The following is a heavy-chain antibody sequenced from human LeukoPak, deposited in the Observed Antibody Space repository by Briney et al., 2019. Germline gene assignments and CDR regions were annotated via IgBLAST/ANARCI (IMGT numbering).Heavy chain of an antibody. CDR1: GFTFSSYG. Sequence: GRSLRLSYAASGFTFSSYGMHWVRQAPGKGLEWVSSISSSSSYIYYADSVKGRFTISRDNAKNSLYLQMNSLRAEDTAVYYCARDRTVYMDVWGKGTTVTVSS. CDR3: ARDRTVYMDV. CDR2: ISSSSSYI. V-gene: IGHV3-21*01. J-gene: IGHJ6*03. D-gene: IGHD2-2*01.